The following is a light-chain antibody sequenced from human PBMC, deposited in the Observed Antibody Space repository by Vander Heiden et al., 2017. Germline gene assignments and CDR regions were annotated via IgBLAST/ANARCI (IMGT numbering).Light chain of an antibody. CDR2: EDN. CDR1: SGSIASNY. J-gene: IGLJ2*01. Sequence: FLLTQPHSVSESPGTTVTISCTRSSGSIASNYVQWYQQRPGSSPTTVIYEDNQRPSGVPDRFSGSIDSSSNSASLTISGLKTEDEADYYCQSYDSSNQDVVFGGGTKLTVL. CDR3: QSYDSSNQDVV. V-gene: IGLV6-57*01.